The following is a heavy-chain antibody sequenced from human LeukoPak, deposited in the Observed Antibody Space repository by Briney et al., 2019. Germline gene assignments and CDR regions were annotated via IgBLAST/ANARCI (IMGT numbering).Heavy chain of an antibody. Sequence: SETLSLTCTVSGGSISSSSYYWGWIRQPPGKGLEWIGSIYYSGSTYYNPSLKSRVTISVDTSKNQFSLKLSSVTAADTAVYYCARAIYDYVWGSYRFGYYFDYWGQGTLVTVSS. J-gene: IGHJ4*02. D-gene: IGHD3-16*02. CDR1: GGSISSSSYY. V-gene: IGHV4-39*07. CDR2: IYYSGST. CDR3: ARAIYDYVWGSYRFGYYFDY.